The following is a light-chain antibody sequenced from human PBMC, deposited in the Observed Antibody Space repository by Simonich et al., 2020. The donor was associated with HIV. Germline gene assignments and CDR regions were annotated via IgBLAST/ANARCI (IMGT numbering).Light chain of an antibody. CDR3: QQYNNWWT. CDR2: GAS. CDR1: QSVSSN. Sequence: EIVMTQSPATLSVSPGKRATLSCRASQSVSSNLAWYQHKPGQAPRLLIYGASTRAPGIPARFSGSGSGTEFTPTISSLKSEDFAVYYCQQYNNWWTFGQGTKVEIK. V-gene: IGKV3-15*01. J-gene: IGKJ1*01.